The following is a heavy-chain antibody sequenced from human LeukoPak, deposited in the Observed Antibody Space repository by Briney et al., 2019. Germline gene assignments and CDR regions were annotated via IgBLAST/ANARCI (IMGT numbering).Heavy chain of an antibody. V-gene: IGHV4-39*01. Sequence: SETLSLTCTVSGGSISSSSYSWGWIRQPPGKGLEWIGRIYYSGSTYYNPSLKSRVTISVDTPQNQFSLKLSSVTAADPAVYYCATFDYGDYGMDVWGQGTTVTVSS. CDR3: ATFDYGDYGMDV. D-gene: IGHD4-17*01. J-gene: IGHJ6*02. CDR1: GGSISSSSYS. CDR2: IYYSGST.